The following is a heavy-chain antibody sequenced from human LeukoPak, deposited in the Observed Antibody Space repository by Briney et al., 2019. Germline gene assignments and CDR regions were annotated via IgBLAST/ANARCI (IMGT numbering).Heavy chain of an antibody. J-gene: IGHJ6*03. CDR3: ARHALGYCSGGRCPIPYYYYMDV. Sequence: SETLSLTCTVSGGSISSSSYYWGWIRQPPGKGLEWIGSIYYNGSTYYNPSLKSRVTISVDTSKNQFSLKLTSVTAADTAVYYCARHALGYCSGGRCPIPYYYYMDVWGKGTTVTVSS. CDR1: GGSISSSSYY. D-gene: IGHD2-15*01. CDR2: IYYNGST. V-gene: IGHV4-39*01.